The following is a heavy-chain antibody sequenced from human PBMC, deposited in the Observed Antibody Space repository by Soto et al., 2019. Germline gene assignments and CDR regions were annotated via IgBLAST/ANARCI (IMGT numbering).Heavy chain of an antibody. D-gene: IGHD2-21*01. Sequence: SETLSLTCAVYGGSFSGYYWSWVRQSPGKGLEWIGEINHTVSPNYIPSLKGRVTISVDMSKNQFSLNLSSVTAADTAVYFCARGLQDVDVVVPGARMKKYSWLDSGGQGTLVTVSS. V-gene: IGHV4-34*01. CDR1: GGSFSGYY. J-gene: IGHJ5*01. CDR3: ARGLQDVDVVVPGARMKKYSWLDS. CDR2: INHTVSP.